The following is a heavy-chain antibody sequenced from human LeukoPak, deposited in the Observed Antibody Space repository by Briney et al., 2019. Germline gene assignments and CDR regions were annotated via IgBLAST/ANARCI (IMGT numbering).Heavy chain of an antibody. CDR1: GGSISNYY. CDR3: ARGYAYGPNYYFDY. Sequence: KPSETLSLTCSFSGGSISNYYWSWVRQPPGKGLEWIGYIYYSGNTDYNPSLKSRVTISIDTSKNHFSLRLSSVTAADTASYYCARGYAYGPNYYFDYWGQGTLVTVSS. D-gene: IGHD5-18*01. J-gene: IGHJ4*02. V-gene: IGHV4-59*01. CDR2: IYYSGNT.